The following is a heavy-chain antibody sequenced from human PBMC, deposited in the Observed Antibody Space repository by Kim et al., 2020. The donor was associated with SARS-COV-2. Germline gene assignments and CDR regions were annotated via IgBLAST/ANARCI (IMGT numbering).Heavy chain of an antibody. CDR2: ISGDGGST. Sequence: GGSLRLSCAASGFTFDDYAMHWVRQAPGKGLEWVSLISGDGGSTYYADSVKGRFTISRDNSKNSLYLQMNSLRTEDTALYYCAKNPSYYCSSTSCFYYYYMDVWGKGNTVTVSS. CDR1: GFTFDDYA. J-gene: IGHJ6*03. CDR3: AKNPSYYCSSTSCFYYYYMDV. V-gene: IGHV3-43*02. D-gene: IGHD2-2*01.